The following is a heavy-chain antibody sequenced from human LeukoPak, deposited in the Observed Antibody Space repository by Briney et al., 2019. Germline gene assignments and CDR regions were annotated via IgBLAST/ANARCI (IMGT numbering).Heavy chain of an antibody. Sequence: GGSLRLSCAASGFTFSSYSMNWVRQAPGKGLEWVSYISSSSSTMYYADSVKGRFTISRDNAKNSLYLQMNSLRAEGTAVYYCARHSRIAAAADYWGQGTLVTVSS. CDR2: ISSSSSTM. J-gene: IGHJ4*02. V-gene: IGHV3-48*04. D-gene: IGHD6-13*01. CDR1: GFTFSSYS. CDR3: ARHSRIAAAADY.